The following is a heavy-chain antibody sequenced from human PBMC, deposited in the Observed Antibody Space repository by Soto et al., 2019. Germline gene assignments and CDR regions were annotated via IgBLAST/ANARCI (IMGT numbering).Heavy chain of an antibody. CDR1: GLTFSGHW. Sequence: GGSLRLSCAASGLTFSGHWMTWVRQTPGEGLQWVAAIKPDGSETFYVDSVKGRFTISRDNARNPLFLQMDSLRAEDTAVYYCTSRPSGMTYHAVFDFWGQGTLVTVSS. J-gene: IGHJ4*02. D-gene: IGHD2-21*02. CDR2: IKPDGSET. V-gene: IGHV3-7*03. CDR3: TSRPSGMTYHAVFDF.